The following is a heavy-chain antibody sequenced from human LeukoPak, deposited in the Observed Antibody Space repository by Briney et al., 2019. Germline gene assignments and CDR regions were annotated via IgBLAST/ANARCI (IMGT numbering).Heavy chain of an antibody. Sequence: ASVKVSYKVSGYTLTELSMHWVRQAPGKGLEWMGGFDPEDGETIYAQRFQGRVTMTEDTSTDTAYMELSSLRSEDTAVYYCATLYPDYYDSSGYSNPFDYWGQGTLVTVSS. V-gene: IGHV1-24*01. CDR3: ATLYPDYYDSSGYSNPFDY. CDR2: FDPEDGET. CDR1: GYTLTELS. J-gene: IGHJ4*02. D-gene: IGHD3-22*01.